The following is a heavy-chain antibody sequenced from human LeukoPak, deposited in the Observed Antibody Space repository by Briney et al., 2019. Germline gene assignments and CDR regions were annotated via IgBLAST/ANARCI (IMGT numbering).Heavy chain of an antibody. J-gene: IGHJ6*03. CDR2: IFYSGST. V-gene: IGHV4-61*01. CDR1: GGSISNNIYY. D-gene: IGHD3-22*01. Sequence: SETLSLTCSVSGGSISNNIYYWTWIRQPPGKGLEWMGYIFYSGSTNYNPSLKSRVTISLDTSKNQFSLKLTSVTAADTAVYFCARGTYYSDSSGYSYYSYYYMDVWGKGTTVTISS. CDR3: ARGTYYSDSSGYSYYSYYYMDV.